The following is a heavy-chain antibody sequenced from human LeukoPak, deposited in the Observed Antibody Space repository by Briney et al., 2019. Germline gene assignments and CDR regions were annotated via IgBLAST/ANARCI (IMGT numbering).Heavy chain of an antibody. J-gene: IGHJ3*01. V-gene: IGHV3-7*01. CDR3: AKGRYYDILTGYYSV. D-gene: IGHD3-9*01. CDR2: IKQDGSEK. CDR1: GFTFSSYS. Sequence: GGSLRLSCAASGFTFSSYSMNWVRQAPGKGLGWVASIKQDGSEKYYVDSVKGRFTISRDNAKNSVYLQMNSLRAEDTAVYYCAKGRYYDILTGYYSVWGQGTMVTVSS.